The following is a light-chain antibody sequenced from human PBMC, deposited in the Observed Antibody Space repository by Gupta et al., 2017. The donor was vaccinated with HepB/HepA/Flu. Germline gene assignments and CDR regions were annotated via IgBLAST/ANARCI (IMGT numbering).Light chain of an antibody. CDR2: WAS. CDR3: QQDDSAPKT. V-gene: IGKV4-1*01. J-gene: IGKJ1*01. Sequence: DIVMTQSPDSLAVSLGERATIDCKSSQSGLYSSNNKNYLAWYQQKPGQPPKLLIYWASTRESGVTDRFSGSGSGTDFTLTISSLQAEDVAVYYCQQDDSAPKTFGQGTKVEIK. CDR1: QSGLYSSNNKNY.